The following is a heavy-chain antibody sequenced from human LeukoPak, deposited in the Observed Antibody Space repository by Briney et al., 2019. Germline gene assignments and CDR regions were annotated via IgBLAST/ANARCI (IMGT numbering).Heavy chain of an antibody. Sequence: GASVKVSCTASGYTFTSYGISWVRQAPGQGLEWMGWISAYNGNTNYAQKLQGRVTMTTDTSTSTAYMELRSLRSDDTAVYYCARSPDIVVVPAVEYYFDYWGQGTLVTVSS. CDR1: GYTFTSYG. CDR2: ISAYNGNT. V-gene: IGHV1-18*01. CDR3: ARSPDIVVVPAVEYYFDY. D-gene: IGHD2-2*01. J-gene: IGHJ4*02.